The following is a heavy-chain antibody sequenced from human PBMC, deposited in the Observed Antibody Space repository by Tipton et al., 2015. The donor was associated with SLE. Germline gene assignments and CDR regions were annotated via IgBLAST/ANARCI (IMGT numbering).Heavy chain of an antibody. J-gene: IGHJ4*02. Sequence: TLSLTCTASGGSITNDNHYWSWIRQPAGKGLEWIGYIYYSSYTNYNPSLKSRVTTSFDRSKNQFSLNLASVTAADTAVYYCAAQSGNVPFDHWGQGTLVIVSS. CDR3: AAQSGNVPFDH. D-gene: IGHD2-2*01. CDR2: IYYSSYT. CDR1: GGSITNDNHY. V-gene: IGHV4-61*09.